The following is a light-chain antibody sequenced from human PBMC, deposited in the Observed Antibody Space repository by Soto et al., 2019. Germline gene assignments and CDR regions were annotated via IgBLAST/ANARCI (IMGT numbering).Light chain of an antibody. J-gene: IGLJ1*01. CDR2: EVS. V-gene: IGLV2-14*01. Sequence: QSALTKPASVSGSPGQSITISCTGTSSDVGGYNYVSWYQQHPGNAPKLMIYEVSNRPSGVSNRFSGSKSGNTGSLTISGLQAEDEADYYCSSYTSSTFYVFGTGTKVTVL. CDR3: SSYTSSTFYV. CDR1: SSDVGGYNY.